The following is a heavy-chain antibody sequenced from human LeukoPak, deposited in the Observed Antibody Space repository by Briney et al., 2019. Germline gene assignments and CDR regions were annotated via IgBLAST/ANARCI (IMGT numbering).Heavy chain of an antibody. CDR2: IIPIFGTA. D-gene: IGHD6-13*01. Sequence: SVKVSCKASGGTFSSYAISWVRQAPGQGLEWMGGIIPIFGTANYAQKFQGRVTITADESTSTAYMELSSLRSEDTAVYYCASFRKDIAAAGVYFDYWGQGTLVTVPS. J-gene: IGHJ4*02. CDR1: GGTFSSYA. V-gene: IGHV1-69*01. CDR3: ASFRKDIAAAGVYFDY.